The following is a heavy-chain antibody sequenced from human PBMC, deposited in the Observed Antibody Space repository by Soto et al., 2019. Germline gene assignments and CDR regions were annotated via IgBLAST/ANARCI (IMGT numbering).Heavy chain of an antibody. D-gene: IGHD4-4*01. V-gene: IGHV4-39*01. Sequence: TSETLSLTCTVSGGSISSSSYYWGWIRQPPGKGLEWIGSIYYSGSTYYNPSLKSRVTISVDTSKNQFSLKLSSVTAADTAVYYCARPLHYNWFDPWGQGTLVTVSS. CDR2: IYYSGST. CDR1: GGSISSSSYY. CDR3: ARPLHYNWFDP. J-gene: IGHJ5*02.